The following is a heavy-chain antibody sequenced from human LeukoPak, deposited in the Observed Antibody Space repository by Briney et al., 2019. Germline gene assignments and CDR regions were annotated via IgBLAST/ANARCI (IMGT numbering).Heavy chain of an antibody. V-gene: IGHV3-23*01. CDR3: AKDGPASWGYFDY. D-gene: IGHD3-16*01. CDR2: ISSSGSST. J-gene: IGHJ4*02. Sequence: GGSLRLSCAASGFTFSNAWMSWVRQAPGKGLEWVSTISSSGSSTYYPDSVKGRFTTSRDNSKNTVFLLMNSLRAEDTAVYYCAKDGPASWGYFDYWGQGTPVTVSS. CDR1: GFTFSNAW.